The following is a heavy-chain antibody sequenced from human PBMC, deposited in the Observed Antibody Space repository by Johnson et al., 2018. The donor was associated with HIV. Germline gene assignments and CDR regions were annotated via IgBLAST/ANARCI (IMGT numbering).Heavy chain of an antibody. CDR1: GFTFSSYA. CDR2: ISYDGSNK. CDR3: AKCIWGSSLIDAFDI. J-gene: IGHJ3*02. Sequence: QVQLVESGGGVVRPGGSLRLSCAASGFTFSSYAMHWVRQAPGKGLEWVAVISYDGSNKYYADSVKGRFTISRDNSKNTLHLQMNSLRVEDTAVYYCAKCIWGSSLIDAFDIWGQGTMVTVSS. D-gene: IGHD6-13*01. V-gene: IGHV3-30*04.